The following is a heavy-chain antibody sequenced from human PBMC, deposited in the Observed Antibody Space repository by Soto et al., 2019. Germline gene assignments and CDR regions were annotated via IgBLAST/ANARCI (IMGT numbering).Heavy chain of an antibody. CDR2: LSGYNGDT. V-gene: IGHV1-18*01. Sequence: QVQLVQSGPEVKKPGASVKVSCEACGYSLRNYAFAWVRQAPGQGLEWMAWLSGYNGDTQYAPKFQGRVSLTTDTSTSTAYMDLRTLRSDDTAVYYCARVDSPSATRGWIDAWGQGTLVTVSS. J-gene: IGHJ5*02. CDR1: GYSLRNYA. D-gene: IGHD2-15*01. CDR3: ARVDSPSATRGWIDA.